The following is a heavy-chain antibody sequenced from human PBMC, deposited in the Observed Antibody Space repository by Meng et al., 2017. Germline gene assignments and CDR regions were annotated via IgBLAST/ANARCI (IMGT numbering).Heavy chain of an antibody. J-gene: IGHJ4*02. Sequence: QGQLVQSGAVVKKPVASVKVSCDTSGYTLSSDGFAWVRQTPEQGLEWLGWINVYSGITNYAQKFQGRVTMTTDTSTRTGYMELTSLTSDDTATYYCATRGNPYLNCWGQGTLVTVSS. CDR2: INVYSGIT. CDR3: ATRGNPYLNC. CDR1: GYTLSSDG. V-gene: IGHV1-18*01.